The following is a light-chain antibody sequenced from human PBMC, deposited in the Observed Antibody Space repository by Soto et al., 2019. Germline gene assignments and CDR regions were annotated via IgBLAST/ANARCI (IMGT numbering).Light chain of an antibody. CDR3: LLYYDTIRV. Sequence: QAVVTQEPSLTVSPGVTVTLTCCSSTGTVTTYHFPYWFQQKPGQAPTALIFDTRNRHSWTPARFSGSLLGGKAALTLSGAEPEDEADYYCLLYYDTIRVFGGGTKVTVL. V-gene: IGLV7-46*01. CDR1: TGTVTTYHF. J-gene: IGLJ1*01. CDR2: DTR.